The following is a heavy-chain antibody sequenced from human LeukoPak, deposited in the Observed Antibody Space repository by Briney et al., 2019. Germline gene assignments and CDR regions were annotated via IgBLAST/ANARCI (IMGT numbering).Heavy chain of an antibody. CDR1: GFTFSRYS. CDR3: ARDWDYDILTGYFAYYGMDV. D-gene: IGHD3-9*01. V-gene: IGHV3-21*01. Sequence: PGGSLRLSCAASGFTFSRYSMSWVRQAPGKGLEWVSSISSSSSYIYYADSVKGRFTISRDNAKNSLYLQMNSLRAEDTAVYYCARDWDYDILTGYFAYYGMDVWGQGTTVTVSS. CDR2: ISSSSSYI. J-gene: IGHJ6*02.